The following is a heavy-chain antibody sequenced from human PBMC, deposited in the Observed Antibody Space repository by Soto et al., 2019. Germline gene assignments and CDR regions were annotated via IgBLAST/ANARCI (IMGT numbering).Heavy chain of an antibody. CDR1: GGSISSSNW. V-gene: IGHV4-4*02. CDR2: IYHSGST. J-gene: IGHJ4*02. Sequence: QVQLQESGPGLVKPSGTLSLTCAVSGGSISSSNWWSWVRQPPGKGLEWIGEIYHSGSTNYNPSLKSRVTISVDKSKNQFSLKLSSVTAADTAVYYCARKRWALEQASIAVAGFLDYWGPGTLVTVSS. CDR3: ARKRWALEQASIAVAGFLDY. D-gene: IGHD6-19*01.